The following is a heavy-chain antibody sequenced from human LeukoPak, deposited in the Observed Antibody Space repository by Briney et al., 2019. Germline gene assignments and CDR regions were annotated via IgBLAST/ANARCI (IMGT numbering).Heavy chain of an antibody. D-gene: IGHD6-19*01. Sequence: SETLSHTLPFTLGSNRKDGYYLRWIRQHPGKGLEWIGYIYYSGSPYYNPSLKSRVTISVDTSKNQFSLTLNSVTAADTAVYYCPLVAGILASFTSHYYLCMAVGGQATTVTVSS. J-gene: IGHJ6*01. CDR1: LGSNRKDGYY. CDR3: PLVAGILASFTSHYYLCMAV. CDR2: IYYSGSP. V-gene: IGHV4-31*03.